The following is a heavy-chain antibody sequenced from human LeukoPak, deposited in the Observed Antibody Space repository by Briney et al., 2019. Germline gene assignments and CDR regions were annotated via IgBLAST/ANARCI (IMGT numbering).Heavy chain of an antibody. D-gene: IGHD5-24*01. CDR2: ISGSGGST. Sequence: GGSLRLSCAASGFTFSSYAMSCVRQAPGKGLEWVSAISGSGGSTYYADSVKGRFTISRDNSKNTLYLQMNSLRAEDTAIYYCAKDRDGYNWYYFDYWGQGTLVTVSS. J-gene: IGHJ4*02. CDR1: GFTFSSYA. V-gene: IGHV3-23*01. CDR3: AKDRDGYNWYYFDY.